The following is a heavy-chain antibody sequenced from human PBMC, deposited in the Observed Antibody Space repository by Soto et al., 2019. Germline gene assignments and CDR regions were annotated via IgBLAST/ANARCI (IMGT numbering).Heavy chain of an antibody. CDR2: IKQDGSEK. V-gene: IGHV3-7*01. Sequence: VGSLRLSCAAAGFTCRSFCRRWVRQAPGKGREWVANIKQDGSEKYYVDSVKGRFTISRDNAKNSLYLQMNSLRAEDTAVYYCAREWSYWGQGTLVTVSS. CDR1: GFTCRSFC. CDR3: AREWSY. D-gene: IGHD2-15*01. J-gene: IGHJ4*02.